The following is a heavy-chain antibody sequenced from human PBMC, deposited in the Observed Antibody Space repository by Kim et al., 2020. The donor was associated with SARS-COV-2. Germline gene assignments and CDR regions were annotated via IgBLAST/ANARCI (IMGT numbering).Heavy chain of an antibody. V-gene: IGHV3-21*01. J-gene: IGHJ3*02. D-gene: IGHD3-10*01. CDR1: GFTFSSYS. CDR3: ARDAHYYGSGDAFDI. CDR2: ISSSSNSI. Sequence: GGSLRLSCAASGFTFSSYSVNWVRQAPGKGLEWVSFISSSSNSIYYADSVKGRFTISRDSAKNSLYLQMNSLRAEDTAVYFCARDAHYYGSGDAFDIWGQGTMVTVSS.